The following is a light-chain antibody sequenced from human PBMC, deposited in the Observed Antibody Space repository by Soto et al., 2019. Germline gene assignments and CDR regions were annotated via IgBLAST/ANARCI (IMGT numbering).Light chain of an antibody. Sequence: QSVLTQPPSASGTPGQRVTISCSGSSSNIGSNYVYWYQQLPGTAPKLLIYRNNQRPSGVPDRFSGSKSGTSASLAISGLRSEDEADYYCAGWDDGLSGPGVFGGGTKLTVL. V-gene: IGLV1-47*01. CDR3: AGWDDGLSGPGV. CDR1: SSNIGSNY. CDR2: RNN. J-gene: IGLJ2*01.